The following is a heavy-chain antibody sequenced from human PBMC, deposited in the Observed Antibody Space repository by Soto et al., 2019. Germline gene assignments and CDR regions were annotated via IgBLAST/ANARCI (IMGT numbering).Heavy chain of an antibody. CDR2: ISYDGSNK. J-gene: IGHJ4*02. CDR3: AKDWYPPRIAAVGGVDY. D-gene: IGHD6-13*01. Sequence: PGGSLRLSCAASGFTFSSYGMHWVRQAPGKGLEWVAVISYDGSNKYYADSVKGRFTISRDNSKNTLYLQMNSLRAEDTAVYYCAKDWYPPRIAAVGGVDYWGQGTLVTVSS. CDR1: GFTFSSYG. V-gene: IGHV3-30*18.